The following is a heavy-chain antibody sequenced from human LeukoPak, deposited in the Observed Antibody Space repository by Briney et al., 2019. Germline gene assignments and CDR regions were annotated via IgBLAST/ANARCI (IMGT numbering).Heavy chain of an antibody. CDR1: GFTFSSSA. CDR2: LTANGGGT. V-gene: IGHV3-23*01. J-gene: IGHJ4*02. D-gene: IGHD3-22*01. CDR3: ARVDSSGYYKNYFDY. Sequence: PGGSLRLSCVASGFTFSSSAMSWVRQAPGKGLEWVSALTANGGGTYYADSVKGRFTISRDNSKNTMYLQMNSLRAEDTALYYCARVDSSGYYKNYFDYRGQGTLVTVSS.